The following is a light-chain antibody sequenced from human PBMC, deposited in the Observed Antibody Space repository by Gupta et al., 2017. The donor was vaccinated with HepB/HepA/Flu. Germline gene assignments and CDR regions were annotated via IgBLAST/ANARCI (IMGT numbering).Light chain of an antibody. V-gene: IGLV1-40*02. CDR3: QSYDTGLSAWV. CDR2: DNY. CDR1: SSTIGGGYD. Sequence: HSVVAPPPSVSGAPGQRVTISCTGSSSTIGGGYDFRCYQHLPGTAPSLLIYDNYSRPSRVPDRFSGSKSGTSASFAITGLQAEDEGDYYCQSYDTGLSAWVFGGGTKLTVL. J-gene: IGLJ3*02.